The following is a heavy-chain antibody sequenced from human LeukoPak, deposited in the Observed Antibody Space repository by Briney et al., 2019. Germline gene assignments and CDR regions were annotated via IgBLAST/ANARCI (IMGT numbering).Heavy chain of an antibody. CDR3: ARRIISDY. V-gene: IGHV1-8*02. CDR1: GGTFSSYA. CDR2: LNPHSGNT. Sequence: ASVKVSCKASGGTFSSYAISWVRQATGQGLEWMGWLNPHSGNTGYAQKFQGRVTMTRNTSISTAYMELSSLRSDDTAVYYCARRIISDYWGQGSLVTVSS. D-gene: IGHD3-10*01. J-gene: IGHJ4*02.